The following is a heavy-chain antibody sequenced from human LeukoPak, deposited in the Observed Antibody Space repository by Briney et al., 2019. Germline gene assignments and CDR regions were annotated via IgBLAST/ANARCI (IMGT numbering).Heavy chain of an antibody. CDR1: GGSISSYY. CDR2: IYYSGST. V-gene: IGHV4-59*01. J-gene: IGHJ1*01. Sequence: TSETLSLTCTVSGGSISSYYWSWIRQPPGKGLEWIGYIYYSGSTNYNPSLKSRVTISVDTSKNQFSLKLSSVTAADTAVYYCATHAEYFQHWGQGTLVTVSS. CDR3: ATHAEYFQH.